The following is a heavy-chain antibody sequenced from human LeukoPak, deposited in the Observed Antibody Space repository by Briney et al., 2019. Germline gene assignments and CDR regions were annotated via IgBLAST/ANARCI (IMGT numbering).Heavy chain of an antibody. V-gene: IGHV3-53*01. Sequence: GGSLRPSCVASGFTVSSNHMSWVRQAPGKGLEWVSVIYSGGSTYYADSVKGRFTISRDNSKNTLYLQMNSLRAEDTAVYYCARTGYANNWFDPWGQGTLVTVSS. J-gene: IGHJ5*02. D-gene: IGHD3-9*01. CDR3: ARTGYANNWFDP. CDR2: IYSGGST. CDR1: GFTVSSNH.